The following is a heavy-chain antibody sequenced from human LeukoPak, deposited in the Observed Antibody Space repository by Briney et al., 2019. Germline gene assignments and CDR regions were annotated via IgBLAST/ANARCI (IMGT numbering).Heavy chain of an antibody. D-gene: IGHD2-2*01. CDR1: GFTFSSYS. CDR3: AKSHVAFIVVVPAAKGGLINAFDI. Sequence: KAGGSLRLSCAASGFTFSSYSMNWVRQAPGKGLEWVSSISSSSSYIYYADSVKGRFTISRDNAKNSLYLQMNSPRAEDTAVYYCAKSHVAFIVVVPAAKGGLINAFDIWGQGTMVTVSS. CDR2: ISSSSSYI. V-gene: IGHV3-21*01. J-gene: IGHJ3*02.